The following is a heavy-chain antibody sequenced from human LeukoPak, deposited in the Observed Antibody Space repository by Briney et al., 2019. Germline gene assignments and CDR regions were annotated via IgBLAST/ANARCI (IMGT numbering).Heavy chain of an antibody. CDR1: GGTFSSYA. CDR2: IIPIFGTA. CDR3: ARGLIAVAGYYYYYYGMDV. Sequence: SVKVSCKASGGTFSSYAISWVRQAPGQGLEWMGGIIPIFGTANYAQKFQGRVTITADESTSTAYMELSSLRSEDTAVYYCARGLIAVAGYYYYYYGMDVWGQGTTVTVSS. J-gene: IGHJ6*02. V-gene: IGHV1-69*13. D-gene: IGHD6-19*01.